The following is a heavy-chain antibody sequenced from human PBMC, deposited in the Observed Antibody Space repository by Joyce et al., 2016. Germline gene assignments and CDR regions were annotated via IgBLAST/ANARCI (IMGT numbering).Heavy chain of an antibody. CDR1: GFSLTTSRIC. CDR3: ARSGHSSCQNFDF. J-gene: IGHJ4*01. Sequence: QVTLRESGPALVKPTQTLTLTCTFSGFSLTTSRICVSWIRQPPGKALEWLALIDWDHDKYYSTSLKSRLTISLDTSKNQAVLTMTNMDPLDTGTYYGARSGHSSCQNFDFWGQGTLVTVSS. V-gene: IGHV2-70*01. CDR2: IDWDHDK. D-gene: IGHD2-15*01.